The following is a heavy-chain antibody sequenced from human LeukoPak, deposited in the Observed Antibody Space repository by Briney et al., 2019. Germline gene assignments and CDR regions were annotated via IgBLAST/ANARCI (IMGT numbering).Heavy chain of an antibody. CDR1: GFTFSSYA. J-gene: IGHJ5*02. Sequence: GGSLRLSCAASGFTFSSYAMSWVRQAPGKGLEWVSAISGSGGSTYYADSVKGRFTISRDNSKNTLYLQMNSLRAEDTAVYYCAKWVPDGGYSSSWYVNWFDPWGQGTLVTVSS. D-gene: IGHD6-13*01. CDR2: ISGSGGST. V-gene: IGHV3-23*01. CDR3: AKWVPDGGYSSSWYVNWFDP.